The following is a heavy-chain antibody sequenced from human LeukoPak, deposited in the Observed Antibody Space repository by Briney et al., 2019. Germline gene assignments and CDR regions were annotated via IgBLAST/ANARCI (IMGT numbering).Heavy chain of an antibody. CDR3: ARGYGDYDFFFNY. J-gene: IGHJ4*02. CDR2: INWNGGST. CDR1: GFNVGSTY. D-gene: IGHD4-17*01. V-gene: IGHV3-20*04. Sequence: PGGSLRLSCAVSGFNVGSTYMNWVRQAPGKGLEWVSGINWNGGSTGYADSVKGRFTISRDNAKNSLYLQMNSLRAEDTALYYCARGYGDYDFFFNYWGQGTLVTVSS.